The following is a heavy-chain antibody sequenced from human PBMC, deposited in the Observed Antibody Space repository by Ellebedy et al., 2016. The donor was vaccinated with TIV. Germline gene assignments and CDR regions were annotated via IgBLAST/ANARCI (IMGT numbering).Heavy chain of an antibody. J-gene: IGHJ3*02. CDR1: GFTLLDYA. D-gene: IGHD3-22*01. CDR2: IFGNGGRI. CDR3: ARDMSGSGYYHVDRDAFDI. Sequence: GGSLRLXXATSGFTLLDYAMHWVRQAPGKGLEWVAGIFGNGGRIDYADSVKGRFTISRDNAKNSLYLQMNSLRTEDTAMYYCARDMSGSGYYHVDRDAFDIWGQGTMVTVSS. V-gene: IGHV3-9*01.